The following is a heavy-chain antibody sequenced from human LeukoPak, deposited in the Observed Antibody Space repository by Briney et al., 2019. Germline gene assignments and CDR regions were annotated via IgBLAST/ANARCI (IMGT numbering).Heavy chain of an antibody. CDR1: GFTFSSYE. CDR3: ARDGWGFPYYFDY. CDR2: ISSSSSYI. D-gene: IGHD6-19*01. J-gene: IGHJ4*02. V-gene: IGHV3-21*05. Sequence: GSLRLSCAASGFTFSSYEMNWVRQAPGKGLEWVSYISSSSSYIYYADSVKGRFAISRDNAKNSLYLQMNSLRAEDTAVYYCARDGWGFPYYFDYWGQGTLVTVSS.